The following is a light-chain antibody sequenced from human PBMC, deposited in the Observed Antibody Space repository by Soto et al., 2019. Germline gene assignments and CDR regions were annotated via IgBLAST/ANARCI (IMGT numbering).Light chain of an antibody. J-gene: IGKJ5*01. CDR2: DAS. CDR3: QQFNNYLIT. Sequence: DIQMTQSPSTLSASVGDRVTITCRASQSISSWLAWYQQKSGKAPKLLIYDASSLESGVPSRFSGSGSGTDFTLTISSLQPEDFATYYCQQFNNYLITFGQGTRLEIK. V-gene: IGKV1-5*01. CDR1: QSISSW.